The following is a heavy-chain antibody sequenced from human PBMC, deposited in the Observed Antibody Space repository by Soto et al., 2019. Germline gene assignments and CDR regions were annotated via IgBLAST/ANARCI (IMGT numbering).Heavy chain of an antibody. V-gene: IGHV3-15*01. CDR1: GFTFSNAW. Sequence: GGSLRLSCAASGFTFSNAWMSWVRQAPGKGLEWVGRIKSNTDGGTTDYAAPVKGRFTISRDDSKNTLYLQMNSLKTEDTAVYYCTTVPPSEDSSGYFDYWGQGTLVTVSS. D-gene: IGHD3-22*01. CDR3: TTVPPSEDSSGYFDY. J-gene: IGHJ4*02. CDR2: IKSNTDGGTT.